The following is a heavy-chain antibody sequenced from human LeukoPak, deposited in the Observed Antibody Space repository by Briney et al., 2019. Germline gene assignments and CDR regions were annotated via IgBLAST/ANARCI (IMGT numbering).Heavy chain of an antibody. V-gene: IGHV4-34*01. CDR1: GESFSGYY. J-gene: IGHJ4*02. Sequence: KPSETLSLTCAVYGESFSGYYWSWIRQPPGKGLEWIGEINHSGSTNYNPSLKSRVTISVDTSKNQLSLNLSSVTAADTAVYYCARERQGITMIDWGQGTLVTVSP. D-gene: IGHD3-22*01. CDR3: ARERQGITMID. CDR2: INHSGST.